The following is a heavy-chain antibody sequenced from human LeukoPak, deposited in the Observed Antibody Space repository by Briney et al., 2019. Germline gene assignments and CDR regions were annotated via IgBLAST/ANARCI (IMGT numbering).Heavy chain of an antibody. CDR3: ARIGPITMVRGVHQRRDYGMDV. CDR2: INPSVST. V-gene: IGHV4-34*01. J-gene: IGHJ6*04. CDR1: GGSFSGYY. Sequence: SETLSLTCAVYGGSFSGYYWSWIRHPPGKGLEWIGEINPSVSTNYNPSLKRRVTISVDTAKNQFSLKLSSVTAADTAVYYCARIGPITMVRGVHQRRDYGMDVWGKGTTVTVSS. D-gene: IGHD3-10*01.